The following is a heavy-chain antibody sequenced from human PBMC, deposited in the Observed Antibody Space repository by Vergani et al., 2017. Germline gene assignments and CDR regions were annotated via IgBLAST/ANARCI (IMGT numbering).Heavy chain of an antibody. J-gene: IGHJ6*02. CDR3: ARVRRDDSSGYYYYYGMDV. CDR1: GGSISSGDYY. Sequence: QVQLQESGPGLVKPSQTLSLTCTVSGGSISSGDYYWSWIRQPPGKGLEWIGYIYYSVSTYYNPSLKSRVTISVDTSKNQFSLKLSSVTAADTAVYYCARVRRDDSSGYYYYYGMDVWGQGTTVTVSS. D-gene: IGHD3-22*01. CDR2: IYYSVST. V-gene: IGHV4-30-4*01.